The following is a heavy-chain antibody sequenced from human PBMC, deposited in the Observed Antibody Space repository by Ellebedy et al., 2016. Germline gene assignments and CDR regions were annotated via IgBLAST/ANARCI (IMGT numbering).Heavy chain of an antibody. Sequence: GESLKISCAASGFTFSSYAMSWVRQAPGKGLEWVSAISGSGGSTYYADSVKGRFTISRDNSKNTLYLQMNSLRAGDTAVYYCARGGSDGMDVWGQGTTVTVSS. J-gene: IGHJ6*02. CDR1: GFTFSSYA. CDR2: ISGSGGST. CDR3: ARGGSDGMDV. V-gene: IGHV3-23*01. D-gene: IGHD3-10*01.